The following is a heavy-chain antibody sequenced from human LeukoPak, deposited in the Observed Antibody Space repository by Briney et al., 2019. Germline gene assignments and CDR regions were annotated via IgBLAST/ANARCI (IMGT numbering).Heavy chain of an antibody. Sequence: SETLSLTCAVYGGSFSGYYWSWIRQPPGKGLEWIGEINHSGSTNYNPSLKSRVTISVDTSKNQFSLKLSSVTAADTAVYYCARQRRFLEWLFYGLGRGRAFDIWGQGTMVTVSS. CDR2: INHSGST. J-gene: IGHJ3*02. CDR3: ARQRRFLEWLFYGLGRGRAFDI. CDR1: GGSFSGYY. D-gene: IGHD3-3*01. V-gene: IGHV4-34*01.